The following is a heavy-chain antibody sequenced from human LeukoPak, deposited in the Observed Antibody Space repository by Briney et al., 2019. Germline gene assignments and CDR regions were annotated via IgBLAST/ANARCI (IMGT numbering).Heavy chain of an antibody. J-gene: IGHJ4*02. CDR1: GFTFSSYG. CDR3: AKARTRAYYDFWSGYADYFDY. V-gene: IGHV3-30*02. Sequence: GGSLRLSCAASGFTFSSYGMHWVRQAPGKGLERVAFIRYDGSNKYYGDSVKGRFSISRDNPKNTLYLQMNSLRAEDTAVYYCAKARTRAYYDFWSGYADYFDYWGQGTLVTVSS. CDR2: IRYDGSNK. D-gene: IGHD3-3*01.